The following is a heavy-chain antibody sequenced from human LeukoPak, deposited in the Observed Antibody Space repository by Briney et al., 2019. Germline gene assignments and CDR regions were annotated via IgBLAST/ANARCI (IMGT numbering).Heavy chain of an antibody. D-gene: IGHD2-2*01. CDR2: IWYDGSNK. J-gene: IGHJ4*02. CDR1: GFTFSSYG. CDR3: ARDTSMFDY. V-gene: IGHV3-33*01. Sequence: PGGSRRLSGAGSGFTFSSYGMHGVRQAPGKGLEWVAVIWYDGSNKYYADSVKGRFIISRDNSKNTLYLQMNSLRAEDTAVYYCARDTSMFDYWGQGTLVTVSS.